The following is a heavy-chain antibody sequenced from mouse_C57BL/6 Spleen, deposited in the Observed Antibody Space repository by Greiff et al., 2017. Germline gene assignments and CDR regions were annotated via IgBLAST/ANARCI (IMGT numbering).Heavy chain of an antibody. V-gene: IGHV1-47*01. CDR2: FHPYNDDT. J-gene: IGHJ4*01. CDR1: GYTFTTYP. D-gene: IGHD2-12*01. Sequence: QVQLQQPGAELVKPGASVKMSCKASGYTFTTYPIEWMKQNHGKSLEWIGNFHPYNDDTKYNEKFKGKATLTVEKSSSTVYLELSRLTSDYSAVYCCSSSCFDDYAMVYWGQGTSVTVSS. CDR3: SSSCFDDYAMVY.